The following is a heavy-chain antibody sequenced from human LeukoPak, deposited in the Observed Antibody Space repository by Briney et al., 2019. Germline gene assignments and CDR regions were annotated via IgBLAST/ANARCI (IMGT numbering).Heavy chain of an antibody. V-gene: IGHV1-2*06. J-gene: IGHJ3*02. CDR3: SRSGSYSNAVAFDI. CDR1: GYTFTGYY. D-gene: IGHD1-26*01. CDR2: INPNSGGT. Sequence: ASVKVSCKASGYTFTGYYMHWVRQAPGQGLEWMGRINPNSGGTNYAQKFQGRVTMTRDTSISTAYMELSSLRSEDTAMYYCSRSGSYSNAVAFDIWGQGTMVTVSS.